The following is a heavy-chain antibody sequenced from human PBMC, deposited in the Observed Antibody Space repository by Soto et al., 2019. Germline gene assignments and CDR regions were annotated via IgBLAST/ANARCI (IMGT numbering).Heavy chain of an antibody. CDR3: AKASGGSSHIDY. V-gene: IGHV3-9*01. Sequence: EVQLVESGGGLVQPGRSLRLSCGASGFTFDDYAMHWVRQAPGKGLEWVSGISWNSGRIGYADSVKGRFTISRDNAKNSLYLQMNSLRAEDTALYYCAKASGGSSHIDYWGQGTLVTVSS. D-gene: IGHD2-15*01. CDR2: ISWNSGRI. J-gene: IGHJ4*02. CDR1: GFTFDDYA.